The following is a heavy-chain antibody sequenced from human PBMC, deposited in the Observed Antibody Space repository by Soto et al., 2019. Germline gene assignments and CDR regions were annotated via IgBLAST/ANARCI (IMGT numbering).Heavy chain of an antibody. CDR2: MNPNSGNT. J-gene: IGHJ6*02. CDR3: ARGSYSSSPYYYYYGMDV. D-gene: IGHD6-19*01. V-gene: IGHV1-8*01. Sequence: QVQLVQSGAEVKKPGSSVKVSCKASGYTFTSYDINWVRQATGQGLEWMGWMNPNSGNTGYAQKFQGRVTMTRNTSISTAYMELSSLRSEDTAVYYCARGSYSSSPYYYYYGMDVWGQGTTVTVSS. CDR1: GYTFTSYD.